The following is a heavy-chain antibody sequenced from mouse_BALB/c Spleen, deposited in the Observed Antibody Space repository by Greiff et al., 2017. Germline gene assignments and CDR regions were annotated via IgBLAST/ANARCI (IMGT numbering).Heavy chain of an antibody. D-gene: IGHD1-1*01. CDR3: ARYDYYSSREYFDV. CDR2: ISSGSSTI. V-gene: IGHV5-17*02. CDR1: GFTFSSFG. Sequence: EVHLVESGGGLVQPGGSRKLSCAASGFTFSSFGMHWVRQAPEQGLEWVAYISSGSSTIYYADTVKGRSTITRDNPKNTLFLQMTSLRSEDTAMYYCARYDYYSSREYFDVWGAGTTVTVSS. J-gene: IGHJ1*01.